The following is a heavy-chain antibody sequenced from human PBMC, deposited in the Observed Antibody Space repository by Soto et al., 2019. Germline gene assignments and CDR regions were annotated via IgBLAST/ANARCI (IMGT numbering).Heavy chain of an antibody. J-gene: IGHJ4*02. CDR1: GGSIGSGGYY. V-gene: IGHV4-31*03. CDR3: ATNHDDISGRTPLLFDS. CDR2: IHYSGST. D-gene: IGHD3-22*01. Sequence: QGQLQESGPGLVKPSQTLSLTCTVSGGSIGSGGYYWDWIRQHPGKGPEWIGYIHYSGSTYYNPSLKSRLTISLDTSKNQFSLHLSSVTAADTAVYYCATNHDDISGRTPLLFDSWGQGTLVTVSS.